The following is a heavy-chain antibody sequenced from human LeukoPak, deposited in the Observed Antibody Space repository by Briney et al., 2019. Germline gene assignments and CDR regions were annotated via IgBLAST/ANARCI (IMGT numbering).Heavy chain of an antibody. V-gene: IGHV3-48*04. CDR1: GFTFSISS. CDR3: ARGGYYYALGPRQPPDY. Sequence: PGGSLRLSCVASGFTFSISSMSWVRQAPGKGLEWVSYISSSSSSIYDADSVRGRFTISRDNAKNSLYLQMNSLRAEDTAVYYCARGGYYYALGPRQPPDYWGQGTLVTVSS. CDR2: ISSSSSSI. J-gene: IGHJ4*02. D-gene: IGHD3-10*01.